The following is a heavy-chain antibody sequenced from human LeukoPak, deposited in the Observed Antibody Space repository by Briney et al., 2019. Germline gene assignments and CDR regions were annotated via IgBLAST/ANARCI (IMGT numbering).Heavy chain of an antibody. CDR1: GFTFSNAW. V-gene: IGHV3-15*01. CDR3: ARLPAFYYYYGMDV. Sequence: GGSLRLSCAASGFTFSNAWMSWVRQAPGKGLEWVGRIKSKTDGGTTDYAAPVKGRFTISRDDSKNTLYLQMNSLRAEDTAVYYCARLPAFYYYYGMDVWGQGTTVTVSS. J-gene: IGHJ6*02. CDR2: IKSKTDGGTT.